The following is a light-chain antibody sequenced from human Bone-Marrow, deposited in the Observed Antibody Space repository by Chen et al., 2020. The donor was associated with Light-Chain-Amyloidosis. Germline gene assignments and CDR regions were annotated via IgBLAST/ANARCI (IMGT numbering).Light chain of an antibody. J-gene: IGLJ3*02. Sequence: SYVLTQPSSVSVAPGQTAPLACGGNNIVSTSVHWYQQTPGQAPLLVVYDDSTRPSGIPERLSGSNSGNTATLTSSRVEAGDEADDYWQVWDRSSDRPVFGGGTKLTVL. CDR3: QVWDRSSDRPV. CDR1: NIVSTS. V-gene: IGLV3-21*02. CDR2: DDS.